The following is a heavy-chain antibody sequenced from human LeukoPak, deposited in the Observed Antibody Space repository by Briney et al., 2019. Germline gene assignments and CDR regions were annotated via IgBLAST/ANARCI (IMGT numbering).Heavy chain of an antibody. Sequence: GGSLRLSCAASGFTFSSYWMSWVRQAPGKGLEWVANIKQDGSEKYYVDSVKGRFTISRDNARNSLYLQMSSLRAEDTAVYFCARETGYCSGGSCRCGDYWGQGTLVTVSS. V-gene: IGHV3-7*03. J-gene: IGHJ4*02. CDR2: IKQDGSEK. CDR3: ARETGYCSGGSCRCGDY. D-gene: IGHD2-15*01. CDR1: GFTFSSYW.